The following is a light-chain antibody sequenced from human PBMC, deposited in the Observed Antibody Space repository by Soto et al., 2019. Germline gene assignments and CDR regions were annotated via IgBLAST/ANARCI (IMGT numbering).Light chain of an antibody. Sequence: EIVLTQSPGTLSLSPGERATLSCRASQSVSSSYLAWYQQKPGQAPRLLIYGASSRATGIPDRFSGSGSATDFTLTICRLEPEDFAVYYCQQYDSSPLTFGGGTKVEIK. CDR3: QQYDSSPLT. V-gene: IGKV3-20*01. CDR1: QSVSSSY. CDR2: GAS. J-gene: IGKJ4*01.